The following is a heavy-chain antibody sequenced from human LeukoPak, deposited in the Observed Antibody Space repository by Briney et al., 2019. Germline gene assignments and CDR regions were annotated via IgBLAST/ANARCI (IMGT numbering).Heavy chain of an antibody. CDR2: IYYSGST. Sequence: PSETLSLTCTVSGGSISSYYWSWIRQPPGKGLEWIGYIYYSGSTNYNPSLKSRVTISVDTSKNQFSLKLSSVTAADTAAYYCARVGWYYDSSGYCYYFDYWGQGTLVTVSS. CDR1: GGSISSYY. D-gene: IGHD3-22*01. CDR3: ARVGWYYDSSGYCYYFDY. V-gene: IGHV4-59*01. J-gene: IGHJ4*02.